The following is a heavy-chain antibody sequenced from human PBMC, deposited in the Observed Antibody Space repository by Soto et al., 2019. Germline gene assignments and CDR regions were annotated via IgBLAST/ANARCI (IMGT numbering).Heavy chain of an antibody. CDR2: IYYSGST. Sequence: SETLSLTCTVSGGSISSSSYYWGWIRQPPGKGLEWIGSIYYSGSTYYNPSLKSRVTISVDTSKNQFSLKLSSVTAADTAVYYCASAYYDFWSGYFDYWGQGTLVTVSS. V-gene: IGHV4-39*01. CDR1: GGSISSSSYY. CDR3: ASAYYDFWSGYFDY. D-gene: IGHD3-3*01. J-gene: IGHJ4*02.